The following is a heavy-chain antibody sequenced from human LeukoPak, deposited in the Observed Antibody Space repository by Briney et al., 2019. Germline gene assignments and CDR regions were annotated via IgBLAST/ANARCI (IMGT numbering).Heavy chain of an antibody. J-gene: IGHJ6*02. CDR2: ISSSSSYI. D-gene: IGHD3-22*01. Sequence: GSLRLSCAASGFTFSSYSMNWVRQAPGKGLEWVSSISSSSSYIYYADSVKGRFTISRDNAKNSLYLQMNSLRAEDTAVYYCARDPDYYDSSGYYKYYYYGMDVWGQGTTVTVSS. CDR1: GFTFSSYS. V-gene: IGHV3-21*01. CDR3: ARDPDYYDSSGYYKYYYYGMDV.